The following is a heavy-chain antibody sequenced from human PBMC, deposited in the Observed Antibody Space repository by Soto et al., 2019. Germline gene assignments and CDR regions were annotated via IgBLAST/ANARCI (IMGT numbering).Heavy chain of an antibody. J-gene: IGHJ4*02. CDR1: GFTFSSYA. V-gene: IGHV3-23*01. D-gene: IGHD6-13*01. CDR2: ISGSGGST. Sequence: EVQLLESGGGLVQPGGSLRLSCAASGFTFSSYAMNWVRQAPGKGLEWVSVISGSGGSTYYAASVKGRFTISRDNSKNTLDLQMNSLRAEDTAVDYCARRSSSWYFDYWGQGTLVTVSS. CDR3: ARRSSSWYFDY.